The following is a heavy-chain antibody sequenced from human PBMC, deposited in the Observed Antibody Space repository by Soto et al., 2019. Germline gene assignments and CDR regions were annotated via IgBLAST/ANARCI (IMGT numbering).Heavy chain of an antibody. CDR1: GYTFTSYG. D-gene: IGHD2-2*01. Sequence: ASVKVSCKASGYTFTSYGISWVRQAPGQGLEWMGWISAYNCNTNYAQKLQGRVTMTTDTSTSTAYMELSSLRSDDTAVYYCARGRGYCSSTSCYGSPHYYYYYMDVWGKGTTVTVSS. J-gene: IGHJ6*03. CDR2: ISAYNCNT. V-gene: IGHV1-18*01. CDR3: ARGRGYCSSTSCYGSPHYYYYYMDV.